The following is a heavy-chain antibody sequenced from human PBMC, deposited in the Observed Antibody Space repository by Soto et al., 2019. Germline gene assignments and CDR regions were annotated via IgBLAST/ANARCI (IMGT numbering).Heavy chain of an antibody. CDR1: GFTFSTYS. D-gene: IGHD2-2*02. J-gene: IGHJ6*02. Sequence: GGSLRLSCVGSGFTFSTYSINWVRQAPGKGLEWVSSISSRSDIYYADSVKGRFTISRDNAKNSVSLQMDSLRAEDTAVYYCAREYTAWPLAYGLDVWGQGTTVTVSS. CDR2: ISSRSDI. V-gene: IGHV3-21*01. CDR3: AREYTAWPLAYGLDV.